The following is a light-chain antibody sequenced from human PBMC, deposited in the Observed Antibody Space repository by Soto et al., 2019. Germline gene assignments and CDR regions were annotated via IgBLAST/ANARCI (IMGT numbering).Light chain of an antibody. Sequence: EIVLTQSPGTLSLSPGERATLSCRASQSVTSNYVTWYQQKPGQAPRLLIFGASIRATGIPDRFSGSGSGTDFTLTISSLEPEDFAVYYCQQRTNWRALTFGGGTKVDI. CDR2: GAS. J-gene: IGKJ4*01. CDR3: QQRTNWRALT. V-gene: IGKV3D-20*02. CDR1: QSVTSNY.